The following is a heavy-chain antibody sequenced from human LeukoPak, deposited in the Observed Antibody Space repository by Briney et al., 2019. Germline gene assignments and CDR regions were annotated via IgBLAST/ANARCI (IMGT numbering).Heavy chain of an antibody. D-gene: IGHD1-26*01. CDR1: GFTFSSYW. Sequence: EGSLRLSCAASGFTFSSYWMHWVRQAPGKGLVWVSRINSDGSSTTYADSVKGRFTISRDNAKNTLYLQMNSLRAEDTAVYYCARDPSYSENLDYWGQGTLVTVSS. J-gene: IGHJ4*02. CDR2: INSDGSST. CDR3: ARDPSYSENLDY. V-gene: IGHV3-74*01.